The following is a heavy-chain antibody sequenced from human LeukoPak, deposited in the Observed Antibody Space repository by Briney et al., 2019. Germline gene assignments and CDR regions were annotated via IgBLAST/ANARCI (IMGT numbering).Heavy chain of an antibody. CDR1: GFTFRTYI. CDR2: ISSTSSSYI. V-gene: IGHV3-21*04. J-gene: IGHJ6*03. CDR3: AKSYSYYHMDD. Sequence: GGSLRLSCAASGFTFRTYIMNWVRQAPGKGLEWVSSISSTSSSYIYYADSVKGRFTISRDDTKNTLYLQMNSLRGDDTAVYYCAKSYSYYHMDDWGKGTSVTVSS.